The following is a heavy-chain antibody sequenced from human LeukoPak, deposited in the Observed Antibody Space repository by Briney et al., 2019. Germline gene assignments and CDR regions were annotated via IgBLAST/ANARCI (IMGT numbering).Heavy chain of an antibody. CDR3: ARQTPGPGIAVAGSFDS. CDR2: VYYRGGA. D-gene: IGHD6-19*01. J-gene: IGHJ4*02. V-gene: IGHV4-59*08. CDR1: PGPISSYY. Sequence: SETLSLICTVSPGPISSYYWSWIRQTPGKGLEWIGSVYYRGGAKYNPSLKSRVTITEDTSKNRLSLRLTSVTAADTAVYYCARQTPGPGIAVAGSFDSWGQGTLVTVSS.